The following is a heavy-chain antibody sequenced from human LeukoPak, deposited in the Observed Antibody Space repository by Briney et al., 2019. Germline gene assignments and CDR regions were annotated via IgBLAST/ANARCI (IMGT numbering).Heavy chain of an antibody. V-gene: IGHV1-18*01. CDR2: ISAYNGNT. D-gene: IGHD3-22*01. Sequence: ASVKVSCKASGYTFTSYGISWVRQAPGQGLEWMGWISAYNGNTNYAQKLQGRVTMTTDTSTSTAYMELRSLRSDDTAVYYCARRATYYYDSSGCYYSDYWGQGTLVTVSS. CDR1: GYTFTSYG. J-gene: IGHJ4*02. CDR3: ARRATYYYDSSGCYYSDY.